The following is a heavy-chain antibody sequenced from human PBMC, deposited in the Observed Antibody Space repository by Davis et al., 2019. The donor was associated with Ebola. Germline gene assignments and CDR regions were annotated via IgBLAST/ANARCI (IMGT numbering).Heavy chain of an antibody. CDR1: GFTFSSYW. CDR3: AKDGYYYDSSGYYYGGPFDY. J-gene: IGHJ4*02. CDR2: INSDGSST. Sequence: GESLKISCAASGFTFSSYWMHWVRQAPGKGLVWVSRINSDGSSTSYADSVKGRFTISRDNAKNTLYLQMNSLRAEDTAVYYCAKDGYYYDSSGYYYGGPFDYWGQGTLVTVSS. V-gene: IGHV3-74*01. D-gene: IGHD3-22*01.